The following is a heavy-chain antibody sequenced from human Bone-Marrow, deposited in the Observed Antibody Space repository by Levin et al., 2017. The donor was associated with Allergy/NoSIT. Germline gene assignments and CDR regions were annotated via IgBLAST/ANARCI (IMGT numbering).Heavy chain of an antibody. V-gene: IGHV3-30*04. Sequence: SCAASGFTFSDYALHWVRQAPGKGLEWVTLISYDGSDKYYADSVKGRFTISRDNSNNTLYVQMNSLRPDDSAVYYCASSVWGALDVWGQGTTVTVSS. CDR3: ASSVWGALDV. CDR1: GFTFSDYA. J-gene: IGHJ6*02. D-gene: IGHD5/OR15-5a*01. CDR2: ISYDGSDK.